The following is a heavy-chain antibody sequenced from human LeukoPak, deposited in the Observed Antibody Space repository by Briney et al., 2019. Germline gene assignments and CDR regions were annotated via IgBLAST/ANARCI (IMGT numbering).Heavy chain of an antibody. Sequence: GASVKVSCKASGGTFSSYAISWVRQAPGQGLEWMGGIIPIFGTANYAQKFQGRVTITADESTSTAYMELSSLRSEDTAVCYCARDRCSGGSCYSGYWGQGTLVTVSS. CDR1: GGTFSSYA. CDR2: IIPIFGTA. CDR3: ARDRCSGGSCYSGY. V-gene: IGHV1-69*13. D-gene: IGHD2-15*01. J-gene: IGHJ4*02.